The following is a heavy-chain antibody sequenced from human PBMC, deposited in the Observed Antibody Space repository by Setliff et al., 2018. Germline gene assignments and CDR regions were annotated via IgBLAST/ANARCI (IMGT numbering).Heavy chain of an antibody. CDR3: ARTSSGRYFDL. V-gene: IGHV4-39*07. Sequence: SETLSLTCVVSGGSINSDSHYWGWIRQPPGKGLEWIANVYYSGSTYYSPSLKSRVTMSVDTSKNQFSLNLYSVTAADAAVYYCARTSSGRYFDLWGRGTLVTVSS. J-gene: IGHJ2*01. CDR2: VYYSGST. CDR1: GGSINSDSHY.